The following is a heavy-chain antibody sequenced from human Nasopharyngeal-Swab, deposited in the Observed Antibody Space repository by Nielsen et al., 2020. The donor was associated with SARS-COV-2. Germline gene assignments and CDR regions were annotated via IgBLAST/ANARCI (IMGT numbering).Heavy chain of an antibody. CDR3: ASSGAYFDY. D-gene: IGHD5-12*01. Sequence: SETLSLTCAVYGGSFSGYYWNWIRQPPGKGLEWIGEINHSGSTNYNPSLKSRVTISVDTSKNQFSLKLSSVTAADTAVYYCASSGAYFDYWGQGTLVTVSS. V-gene: IGHV4-34*01. J-gene: IGHJ4*02. CDR2: INHSGST. CDR1: GGSFSGYY.